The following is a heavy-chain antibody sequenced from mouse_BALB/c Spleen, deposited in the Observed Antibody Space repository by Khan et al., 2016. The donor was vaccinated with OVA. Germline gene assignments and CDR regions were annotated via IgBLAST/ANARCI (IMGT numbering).Heavy chain of an antibody. CDR3: SRSGYGTFAY. V-gene: IGHV1S81*02. CDR1: GYTFPNYY. D-gene: IGHD2-1*01. CDR2: INPSNGGT. Sequence: VQLQESGADLVKPGASVRLSCKASGYTFPNYYLYWVKQRPGHGLEWIGDINPSNGGTNFNEKFKNKVTLTVDKSSSTAYMKLSSLTSDDSAVYYCSRSGYGTFAYWGQGTLVTVSA. J-gene: IGHJ3*01.